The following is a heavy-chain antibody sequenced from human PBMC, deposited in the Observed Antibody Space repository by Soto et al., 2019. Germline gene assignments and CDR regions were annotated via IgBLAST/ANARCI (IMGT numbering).Heavy chain of an antibody. V-gene: IGHV3-33*01. D-gene: IGHD4-17*01. J-gene: IGHJ6*02. CDR3: ARYDYGDYYYYYGMDV. Sequence: PGGSLRLSCAASGFTFSSYGMHWVRQAPGKGLEWVAVIWYDGSNKYYADSVKGRFTISRDNSKNTLYLQMNSLRAEDTAVYYCARYDYGDYYYYYGMDVWGQGTTVTVSS. CDR1: GFTFSSYG. CDR2: IWYDGSNK.